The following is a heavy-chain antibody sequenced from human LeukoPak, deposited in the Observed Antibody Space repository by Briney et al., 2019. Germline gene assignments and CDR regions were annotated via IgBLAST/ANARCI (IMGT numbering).Heavy chain of an antibody. D-gene: IGHD6-13*01. V-gene: IGHV3-7*03. CDR1: GFTFSSYA. CDR3: ARVATGYSSSWYSAEYFQH. Sequence: GGSLRLSCAASGFTFSSYAMSWVRQAPGKGLEWVANIKQDGSEKYYVDSVKGRFTISRDNAKNSLYLQMNSLRAEDTAVYYCARVATGYSSSWYSAEYFQHWGQGTLVTVSS. J-gene: IGHJ1*01. CDR2: IKQDGSEK.